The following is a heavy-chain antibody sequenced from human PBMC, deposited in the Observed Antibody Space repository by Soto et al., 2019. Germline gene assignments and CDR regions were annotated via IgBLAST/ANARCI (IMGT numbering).Heavy chain of an antibody. CDR2: IYYNGNA. D-gene: IGHD6-19*01. CDR1: GGSFSNTIYY. CDR3: ARHMRAVASPLGY. J-gene: IGHJ4*02. V-gene: IGHV4-39*01. Sequence: SETLSLTCSVSGGSFSNTIYYWAWVRLPPGKGLVWIGSIYYNGNAFYNPSLKSRVTSSVDSSKSQFSFKATSVTAAATAVYYCARHMRAVASPLGYWGQGALVTVSS.